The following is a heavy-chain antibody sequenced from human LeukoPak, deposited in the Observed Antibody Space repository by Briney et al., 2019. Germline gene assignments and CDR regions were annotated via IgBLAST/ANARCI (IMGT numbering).Heavy chain of an antibody. CDR1: GGSISSSSYY. Sequence: PSETLSLTCTVSGGSISSSSYYWGWIRQPPGKGLEWIGSIYYSGSTYYNPSLKSRVTISVDTSKNQFSLKLSSVTAADTAVYYCARHPWFGELSYWGQGTLVTVSS. D-gene: IGHD3-10*01. CDR2: IYYSGST. J-gene: IGHJ4*02. CDR3: ARHPWFGELSY. V-gene: IGHV4-39*01.